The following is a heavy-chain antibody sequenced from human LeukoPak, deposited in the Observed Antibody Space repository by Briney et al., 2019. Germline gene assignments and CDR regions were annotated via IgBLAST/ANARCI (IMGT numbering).Heavy chain of an antibody. D-gene: IGHD6-13*01. CDR3: ARLLTLGIAAAGSGWFDP. V-gene: IGHV3-30*14. J-gene: IGHJ5*02. Sequence: GGSLRLSCAASGFTFSSYAMHWVRQAPGKGLEWVAVISYDGSNKYYADSVKGRFTISRDNSKNTLYLQMNSLRAEDTAVYYCARLLTLGIAAAGSGWFDPWGQGTLVTVSS. CDR1: GFTFSSYA. CDR2: ISYDGSNK.